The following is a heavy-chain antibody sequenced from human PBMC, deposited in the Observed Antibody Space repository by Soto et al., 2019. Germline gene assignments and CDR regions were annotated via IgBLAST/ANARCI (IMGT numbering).Heavy chain of an antibody. CDR3: ARVPAYYDFWSGYYLLDYFDY. D-gene: IGHD3-3*01. CDR2: INHSGCT. CDR1: GGSFGDYD. J-gene: IGHJ4*02. V-gene: IGHV4-34*01. Sequence: SETLSLTCAVYGGSFGDYDWSWIRQPPGKGLEWIGEINHSGCTNYNPSVRSGVTISADTSKNQHSLKQSSVTAADTAVYYCARVPAYYDFWSGYYLLDYFDYWGQGTLVTVSS.